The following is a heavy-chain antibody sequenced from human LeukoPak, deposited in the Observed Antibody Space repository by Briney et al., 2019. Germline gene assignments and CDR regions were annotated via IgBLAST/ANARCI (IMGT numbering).Heavy chain of an antibody. CDR3: AKDGVGTSGWRI. CDR1: GFTFSSYG. D-gene: IGHD6-19*01. V-gene: IGHV3-30*02. J-gene: IGHJ4*02. CDR2: IWYDGSNK. Sequence: GGSLRLSCAASGFTFSSYGMHWVRQAPGKGLDWVAFIWYDGSNKYYADSVKGRFTISRDNSKNTLHLQMNSLRGEDTAVYYCAKDGVGTSGWRIWGQGTLVTVSS.